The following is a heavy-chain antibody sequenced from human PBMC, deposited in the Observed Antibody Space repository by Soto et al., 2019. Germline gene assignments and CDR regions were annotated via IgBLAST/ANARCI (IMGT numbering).Heavy chain of an antibody. D-gene: IGHD3-9*01. J-gene: IGHJ5*02. V-gene: IGHV4-30-2*01. CDR2: IYHSGST. CDR3: ARTYYDILTGYPDPHWFDP. Sequence: PSETLSLTCAVSGGSISSGGYSWSWIRQPPGKGLEWIGYIYHSGSTYYNPSLKSRVTISVDRSKNQFSLKLSSVTAADTAVYYCARTYYDILTGYPDPHWFDPWGQGTLVTVSS. CDR1: GGSISSGGYS.